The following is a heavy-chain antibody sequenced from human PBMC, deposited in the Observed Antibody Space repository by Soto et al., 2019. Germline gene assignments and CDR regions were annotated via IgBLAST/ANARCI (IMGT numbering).Heavy chain of an antibody. CDR3: ARAYSSPRPYYYYGMDV. J-gene: IGHJ6*02. D-gene: IGHD6-13*01. Sequence: ASETLSLTCTVSGGSISSGAYYWSWIRQHPGKGLEYIGYIYHSGSTYYNPSLKSRVTISVDTSKNQFSLKLSSVTAADTAVYYCARAYSSPRPYYYYGMDVWGQGTTVTVSS. CDR1: GGSISSGAYY. V-gene: IGHV4-31*03. CDR2: IYHSGST.